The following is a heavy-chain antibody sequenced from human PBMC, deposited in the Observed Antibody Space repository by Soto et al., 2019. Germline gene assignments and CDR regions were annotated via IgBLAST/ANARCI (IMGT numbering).Heavy chain of an antibody. V-gene: IGHV1-18*01. D-gene: IGHD6-13*01. CDR1: GYTFTSYG. CDR3: ARDLAAGNCDY. CDR2: ISGYNGNT. Sequence: ASVKVSCKASGYTFTSYGISWVRQAPGQGLEWMGWISGYNGNTNLAQKLQGRVTMTTDTPTSTAFMELRSLRSDDTAVYYCARDLAAGNCDYWGQGTLVTVSS. J-gene: IGHJ4*02.